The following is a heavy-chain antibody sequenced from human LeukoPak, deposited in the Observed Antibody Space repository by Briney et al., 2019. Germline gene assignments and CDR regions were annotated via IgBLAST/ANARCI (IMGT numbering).Heavy chain of an antibody. CDR3: AKDGTRGYSYGGYFDY. Sequence: GGSLRLSCAASGFTFSSYAMSWVRQAPGKGLEWVAVISYDGSNKYYADSVKGRFTISRDNSKNTLYLQMNSLRAEDTAVYYCAKDGTRGYSYGGYFDYWGQGTLVTVSS. J-gene: IGHJ4*02. CDR1: GFTFSSYA. CDR2: ISYDGSNK. D-gene: IGHD5-18*01. V-gene: IGHV3-30*18.